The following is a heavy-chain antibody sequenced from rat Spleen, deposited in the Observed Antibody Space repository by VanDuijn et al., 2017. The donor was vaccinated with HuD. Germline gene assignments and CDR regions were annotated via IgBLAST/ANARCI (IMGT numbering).Heavy chain of an antibody. D-gene: IGHD1-2*01. CDR2: INTNSRTI. J-gene: IGHJ1*01. V-gene: IGHV4-2*01. Sequence: EVKLVESGGGLVQPGRSLKLSCAASGFNFNDYWMGWVRQAPGKGLDWIGEINTNSRTIKYNPSLKEKFTISRDNAKNTLYLQMSKVGSEETAMYYCARTDSSYINWYFDFWGPGTMVTVSS. CDR3: ARTDSSYINWYFDF. CDR1: GFNFNDYW.